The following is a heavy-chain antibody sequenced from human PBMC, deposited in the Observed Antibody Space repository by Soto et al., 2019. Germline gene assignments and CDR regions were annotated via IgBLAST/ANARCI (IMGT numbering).Heavy chain of an antibody. CDR3: ARAPASGPLWEPTCFDY. CDR1: GFTFSSYA. Sequence: GGSLRLSCAASGFTFSSYAMHWVRQAPGKGLEWVAVISYDGSNKYYADPVKGRFTISRDNSKNTLYLQMNSLRAEDTAVHYCARAPASGPLWEPTCFDYWGQGTLVTVSS. J-gene: IGHJ4*02. D-gene: IGHD1-26*01. V-gene: IGHV3-30-3*01. CDR2: ISYDGSNK.